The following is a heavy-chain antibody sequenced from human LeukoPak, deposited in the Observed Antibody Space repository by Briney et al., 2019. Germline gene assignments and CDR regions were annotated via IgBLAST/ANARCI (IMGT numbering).Heavy chain of an antibody. CDR1: GGSISSGGYY. D-gene: IGHD3-22*01. Sequence: SQTLSLTCTVSGGSISSGGYYWSWIRQHPGKGLEWIGYIYYSGSTYYNPSLKSRVTISVDTSKNQFSLKLSSVTAADTAVYYCARVKVVVITSWFDPWGQGTLVTVSS. CDR3: ARVKVVVITSWFDP. J-gene: IGHJ5*02. CDR2: IYYSGST. V-gene: IGHV4-31*03.